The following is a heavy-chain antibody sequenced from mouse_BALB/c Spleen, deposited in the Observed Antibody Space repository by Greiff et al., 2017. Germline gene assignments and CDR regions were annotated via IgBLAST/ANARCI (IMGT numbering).Heavy chain of an antibody. D-gene: IGHD2-12*01. Sequence: QVTLKESGPGLVAPSQSLSITCTVSGFSLTSYGVHWVRQPPGKGLEWLGVIWAGGSTNYNSALMSRLSISKDNSKSQVFLKMNSLQNDDTAMYYCARDDDAMDYWGQGTSVTVSS. V-gene: IGHV2-9*02. CDR1: GFSLTSYG. CDR3: ARDDDAMDY. CDR2: IWAGGST. J-gene: IGHJ4*01.